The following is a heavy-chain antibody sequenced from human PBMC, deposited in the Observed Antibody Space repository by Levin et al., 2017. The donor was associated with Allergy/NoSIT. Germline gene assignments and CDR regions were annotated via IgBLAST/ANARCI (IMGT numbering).Heavy chain of an antibody. CDR3: ARLTYYYDSSGYYSRYYFDY. CDR1: GYTFTSYG. D-gene: IGHD3-22*01. Sequence: ASVKVSCKASGYTFTSYGISWVRQAPGQGLEWMGWISAYNGNTNYAQKLQGRVTMTTDTSTSTAYMELRRLRSDDTAVYYCARLTYYYDSSGYYSRYYFDYWGQGTLVTVSS. V-gene: IGHV1-18*01. CDR2: ISAYNGNT. J-gene: IGHJ4*02.